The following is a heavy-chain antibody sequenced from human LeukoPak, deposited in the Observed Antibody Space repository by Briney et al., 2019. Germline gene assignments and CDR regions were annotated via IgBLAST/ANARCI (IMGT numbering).Heavy chain of an antibody. J-gene: IGHJ4*02. CDR2: ISSNGGST. V-gene: IGHV3-64*01. D-gene: IGHD6-19*01. CDR1: GFTFSSYA. CDR3: ARALAGTGGDY. Sequence: PGGSLRLSCAASGFTFSSYAMHWVRQAPGKGLEYVSAISSNGGSTYYANSVKGRFTISRDNSKNTLYLQMGSLRAEDMAVYYCARALAGTGGDYWGQGTLVTVSS.